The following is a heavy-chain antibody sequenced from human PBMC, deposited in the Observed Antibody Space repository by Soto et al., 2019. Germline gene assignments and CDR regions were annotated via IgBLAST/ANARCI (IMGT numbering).Heavy chain of an antibody. CDR3: ASLPGYISACGVDY. Sequence: SETLSLTCTVSGASISSSSYYWGWIRQPPGKGLEWIGSIYFSGSTYYNPSLKSRVTISVDTSKNQFSLKLSSVTAADTAVYSSASLPGYISACGVDYWGQGTLVTV. CDR1: GASISSSSYY. D-gene: IGHD6-19*01. CDR2: IYFSGST. V-gene: IGHV4-39*01. J-gene: IGHJ4*02.